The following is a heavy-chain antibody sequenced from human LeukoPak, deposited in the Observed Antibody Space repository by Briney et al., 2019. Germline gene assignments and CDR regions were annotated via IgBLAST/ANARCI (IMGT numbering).Heavy chain of an antibody. CDR2: ISASGGST. D-gene: IGHD6-13*01. CDR1: GFTFSNYA. Sequence: GGSLRLSCAASGFTFSNYAMSWVRQAPGMGLEWVSGISASGGSTYYADSVKGRFTISRDNSKSTLYLQMNTLRAEDTAVYYCAKRIAAVGPYFDYWGQGTMVTVSS. CDR3: AKRIAAVGPYFDY. J-gene: IGHJ4*02. V-gene: IGHV3-23*01.